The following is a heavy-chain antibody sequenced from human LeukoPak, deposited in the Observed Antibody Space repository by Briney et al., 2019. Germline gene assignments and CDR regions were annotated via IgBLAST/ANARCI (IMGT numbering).Heavy chain of an antibody. CDR3: ARGPPYGSGSYYPGDY. J-gene: IGHJ4*02. Sequence: QPGGSLPLSCAASGFPFSSHWMHCVRQAPGKGLVWVSRINSDGSSTSYADSVKGRFTISRDNAKNTLYLQMNSLRAEDTAGYYCARGPPYGSGSYYPGDYWGQGTLVTVSS. D-gene: IGHD3-10*01. CDR2: INSDGSST. V-gene: IGHV3-74*01. CDR1: GFPFSSHW.